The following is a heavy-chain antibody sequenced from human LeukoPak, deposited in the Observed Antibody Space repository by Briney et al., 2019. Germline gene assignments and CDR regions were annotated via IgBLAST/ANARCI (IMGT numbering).Heavy chain of an antibody. CDR2: IYYSGST. CDR1: GGSISSSSSY. Sequence: PSETLSLTCTVSGGSISSSSSYWGRIRQPPGKGLEWIGSIYYSGSTYYNPSLKSRVTISVDTSKNQFSLKLSSVTAADTAVYYCARPQGYQLLDFEYWGQGTLVTVSS. CDR3: ARPQGYQLLDFEY. D-gene: IGHD2-2*01. J-gene: IGHJ4*02. V-gene: IGHV4-39*01.